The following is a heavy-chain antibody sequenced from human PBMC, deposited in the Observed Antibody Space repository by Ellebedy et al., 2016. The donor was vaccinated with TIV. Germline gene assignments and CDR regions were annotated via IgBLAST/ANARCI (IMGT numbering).Heavy chain of an antibody. V-gene: IGHV3-23*01. CDR1: GFTFSSYA. J-gene: IGHJ5*02. Sequence: GESLKISXAASGFTFSSYAMSWVRQAPGKGLEWVSAISGSGGSTYYADSVKGRFTISRDNSKNTLYLQMNSLRAEDTAVYYCAREELASQFDPWGQGTLVTVSS. CDR2: ISGSGGST. CDR3: AREELASQFDP.